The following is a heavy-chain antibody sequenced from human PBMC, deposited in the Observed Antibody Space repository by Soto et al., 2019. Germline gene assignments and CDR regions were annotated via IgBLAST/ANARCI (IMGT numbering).Heavy chain of an antibody. J-gene: IGHJ3*02. V-gene: IGHV5-51*01. D-gene: IGHD3-22*01. Sequence: GESLETSCKASGYSFSFYWIGWVRQMPGKGLEWMAIMYPDDSEIRYSPSFEAHVTISADKSTSTAFLQWSSLKASDTAMYYCATAYVYDFENSNYYRDAFDIWGQGTLVTVSS. CDR3: ATAYVYDFENSNYYRDAFDI. CDR2: MYPDDSEI. CDR1: GYSFSFYW.